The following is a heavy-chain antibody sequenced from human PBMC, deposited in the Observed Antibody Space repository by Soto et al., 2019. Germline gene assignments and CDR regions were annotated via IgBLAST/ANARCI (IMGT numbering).Heavy chain of an antibody. D-gene: IGHD3-22*01. CDR1: GFTFTNTW. CDR2: IKSRNDGGTT. CDR3: TTHCYYDSSW. J-gene: IGHJ4*02. Sequence: EVQLLESGGGLVEPGGSLRLSCATSGFTFTNTWMTWVRQAPGKGLEWVGRIKSRNDGGTTDYAAPVKGRITISRDDSTGTLYLHMNSLKTEDTAVYYCTTHCYYDSSWWGQGTLVTVSS. V-gene: IGHV3-15*01.